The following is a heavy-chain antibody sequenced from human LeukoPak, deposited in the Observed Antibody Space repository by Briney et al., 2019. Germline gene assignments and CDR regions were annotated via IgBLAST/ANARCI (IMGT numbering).Heavy chain of an antibody. CDR1: GFTLSSYS. V-gene: IGHV3-21*01. CDR3: ARTRITMVRGAGYYFDY. D-gene: IGHD3-10*01. J-gene: IGHJ4*02. Sequence: GGSLRLSCAASGFTLSSYSMNWVRQAPGKGLEWVSSISSSSSYIYYADSVKGRFTISRDNAKNSLYLQMNSLRAEDTAVYYCARTRITMVRGAGYYFDYWGQGTLVTVSS. CDR2: ISSSSSYI.